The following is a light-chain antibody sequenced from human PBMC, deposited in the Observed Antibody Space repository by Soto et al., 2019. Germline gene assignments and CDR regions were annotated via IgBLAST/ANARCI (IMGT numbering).Light chain of an antibody. J-gene: IGKJ5*01. CDR3: QVRTNWSIA. CDR2: DAS. Sequence: EIVLTQSPATLSLSPGERATLSCRASQSVSSYLAWYQQKPGQAPRLLIYDASNRATGIPARFSGTGSGTDFTLAINNLEPEDFAVYYCQVRTNWSIAFGRGTRLENK. CDR1: QSVSSY. V-gene: IGKV3-11*01.